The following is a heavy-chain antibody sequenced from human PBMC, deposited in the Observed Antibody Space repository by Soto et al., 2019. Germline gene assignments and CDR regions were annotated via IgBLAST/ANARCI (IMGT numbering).Heavy chain of an antibody. Sequence: SETLSLTCAVYGGSFSGYYWSWIRQPPGKGLEWIGEINHSGSTNYNPSLKSRVTISVDTSKNRFSLKLSSVTAADTAVYYCAGGRGGGSYLYYYYGMDVWGQGTTVTVSS. CDR2: INHSGST. V-gene: IGHV4-34*01. D-gene: IGHD1-26*01. CDR1: GGSFSGYY. CDR3: AGGRGGGSYLYYYYGMDV. J-gene: IGHJ6*02.